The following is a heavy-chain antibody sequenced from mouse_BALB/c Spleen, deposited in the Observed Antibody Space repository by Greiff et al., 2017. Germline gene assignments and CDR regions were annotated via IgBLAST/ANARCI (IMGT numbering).Heavy chain of an antibody. D-gene: IGHD2-1*01. CDR2: IRNKANGYTT. CDR1: GFTFTDYY. CDR3: ARDRRTTSGRGYFDV. J-gene: IGHJ1*01. Sequence: VQLKESGGGLVQPGGSLRLSCATSGFTFTDYYMSWVRQPPGKALEWLGFIRNKANGYTTEYSASVKGRFTISRDNSQSILYLQMNTLRAEDSATDYCARDRRTTSGRGYFDVWGAGTTVTVSS. V-gene: IGHV7-3*02.